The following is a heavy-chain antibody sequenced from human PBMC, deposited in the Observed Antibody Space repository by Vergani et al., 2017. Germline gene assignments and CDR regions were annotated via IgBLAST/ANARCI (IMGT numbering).Heavy chain of an antibody. V-gene: IGHV3-30*02. CDR2: IQFDGSNQ. D-gene: IGHD3-10*01. J-gene: IGHJ4*02. CDR3: AKHFGGGGFDY. CDR1: GFTLSNYD. Sequence: QVQLVESGGGVVQRGGSLRLSCATSGFTLSNYDMQWIRQGPGKGLEFVAFIQFDGSNQYYADSVKGRFTLSRDFSKNTLYLQMNSLRTDDTATYYCAKHFGGGGFDYWGQGTQVIVSS.